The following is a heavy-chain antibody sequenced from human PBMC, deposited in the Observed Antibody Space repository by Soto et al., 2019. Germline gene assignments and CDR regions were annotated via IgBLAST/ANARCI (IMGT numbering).Heavy chain of an antibody. Sequence: PGGSLILSCAASGFTFSSYAMSWVRQAPGKGLEWVSAISGSGGSTYYADSVKGRFTISRDNSKNTLYLQMNSLRAEDTAVYYCAKDANYYDSSGYLEWGQGTLVTVS. J-gene: IGHJ4*02. CDR1: GFTFSSYA. CDR3: AKDANYYDSSGYLE. CDR2: ISGSGGST. D-gene: IGHD3-22*01. V-gene: IGHV3-23*01.